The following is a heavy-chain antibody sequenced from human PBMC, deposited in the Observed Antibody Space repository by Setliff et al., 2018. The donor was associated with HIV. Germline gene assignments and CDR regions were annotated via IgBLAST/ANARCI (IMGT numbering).Heavy chain of an antibody. D-gene: IGHD5-18*01. CDR1: GGSISSGSYY. CDR2: INTSGNT. Sequence: SETLSLTCTVSGGSISSGSYYWNWIRQPAGKGLEWIGRINTSGNTNYNPSLMSRVTMSVDTSKNQFSLSLSSVTAADTAVYFCARDPGYTSGSTFHFDYWGQGTLVTVSS. CDR3: ARDPGYTSGSTFHFDY. J-gene: IGHJ4*02. V-gene: IGHV4-61*02.